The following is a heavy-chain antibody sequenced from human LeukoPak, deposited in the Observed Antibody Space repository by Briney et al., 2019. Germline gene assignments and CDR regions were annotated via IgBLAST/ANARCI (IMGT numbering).Heavy chain of an antibody. CDR2: IKQDASQE. Sequence: GGSLRLSCAASGFTFSSYWMSWVRQALGKGPEWVAHIKQDASQEYHVDSVKGRFTISRDNAKNSLYLQMNGLRAEDTAVYYCARGVVYPAWSGPHWSDYWGQGALVTVSS. J-gene: IGHJ4*02. CDR3: ARGVVYPAWSGPHWSDY. CDR1: GFTFSSYW. V-gene: IGHV3-7*01. D-gene: IGHD3-3*01.